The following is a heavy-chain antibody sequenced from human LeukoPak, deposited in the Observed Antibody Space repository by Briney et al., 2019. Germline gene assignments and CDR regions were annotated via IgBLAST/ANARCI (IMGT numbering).Heavy chain of an antibody. Sequence: ASVKVSSKASGYTFTSYGITWVRQAPGQGLEWMGWISAYNGNTNYAQNLQGRVTMTTDTSTSTAYMELRSLRSDDTAVYYCARRAAKGRFDPWGQGTLVTVSS. CDR1: GYTFTSYG. D-gene: IGHD6-13*01. CDR2: ISAYNGNT. V-gene: IGHV1-18*01. J-gene: IGHJ5*02. CDR3: ARRAAKGRFDP.